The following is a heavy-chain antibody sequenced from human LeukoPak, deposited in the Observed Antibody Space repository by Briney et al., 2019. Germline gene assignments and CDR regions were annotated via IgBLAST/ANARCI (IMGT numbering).Heavy chain of an antibody. Sequence: GGSLRLSCAASGFTFSSYEMNWVRQAPGKGLEWVSYISSSGSTIYYADSVKGRFTISRDNAKNSLYLQMNSLRAEDTAVYYCARGLQLWTQHVYWGQGTLVIVPS. V-gene: IGHV3-48*03. D-gene: IGHD5-18*01. CDR3: ARGLQLWTQHVY. CDR2: ISSSGSTI. J-gene: IGHJ4*02. CDR1: GFTFSSYE.